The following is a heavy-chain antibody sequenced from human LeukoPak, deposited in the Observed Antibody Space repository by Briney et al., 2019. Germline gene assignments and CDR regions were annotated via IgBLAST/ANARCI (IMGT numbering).Heavy chain of an antibody. V-gene: IGHV4-39*07. Sequence: SETLSLTCTVSGGSISSSSYYWGWIRQPPGKGLEWIGSIYYSGSTYYNPSLKSRVTISVDTSKNQFSLKLSSVTAADTAVYYCARPVEMYYYDSSGPFDIWGQGTMVTVSS. CDR1: GGSISSSSYY. D-gene: IGHD3-22*01. CDR2: IYYSGST. J-gene: IGHJ3*02. CDR3: ARPVEMYYYDSSGPFDI.